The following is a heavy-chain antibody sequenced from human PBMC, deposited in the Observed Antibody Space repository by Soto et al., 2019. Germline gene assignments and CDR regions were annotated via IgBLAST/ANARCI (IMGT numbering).Heavy chain of an antibody. D-gene: IGHD6-19*01. CDR3: ARGRSNGWYESPDY. J-gene: IGHJ4*02. CDR1: GGSIKYYY. Sequence: QVQLQESGPGLVKPSETLSLTCNVSGGSIKYYYWSWIRQSPGKGLEWIGNFYYSATTNYNPSLKGLVPLSVDTSKNQVSLILGSVTAADTAVYYCARGRSNGWYESPDYGGQGALVIVSS. V-gene: IGHV4-59*01. CDR2: FYYSATT.